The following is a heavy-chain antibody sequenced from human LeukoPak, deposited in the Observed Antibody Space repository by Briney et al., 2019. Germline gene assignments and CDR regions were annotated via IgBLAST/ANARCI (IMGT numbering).Heavy chain of an antibody. V-gene: IGHV3-49*04. CDR2: IRNEAYDGAT. CDR3: TRTFGYYYFYMDV. J-gene: IGHJ6*03. D-gene: IGHD3-16*01. CDR1: GFTFGDYA. Sequence: PGGSLRLSCAASGFTFGDYAMSWVRQALRKGLEWVGFIRNEAYDGATDYGASVKGRFTISRDDSKNIAYLQMNSLNTEDTAVYYCTRTFGYYYFYMDVWGKGTTVIVSS.